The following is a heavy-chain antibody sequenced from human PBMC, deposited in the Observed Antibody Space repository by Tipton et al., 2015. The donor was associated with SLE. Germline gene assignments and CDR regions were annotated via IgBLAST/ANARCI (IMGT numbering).Heavy chain of an antibody. CDR3: AREAEVYGMDV. CDR2: INHRGAT. V-gene: IGHV4-39*07. CDR1: GGSINTHTYY. J-gene: IGHJ6*02. Sequence: LRLSCAVYGGSINTHTYYWAWVRQPSGKGLEWIGEINHRGATNDNPSLKSRVTIPVDTSKNQFSLKLTSVTAADTAVYYCAREAEVYGMDVWGQGTTVTVSS.